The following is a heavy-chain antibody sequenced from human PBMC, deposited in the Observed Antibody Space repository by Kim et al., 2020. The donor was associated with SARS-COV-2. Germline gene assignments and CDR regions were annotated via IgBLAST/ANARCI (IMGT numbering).Heavy chain of an antibody. Sequence: SETLSLTCTVSGGSISNYYWSWIRQPPGKGLEWIGYIYYSGSTNYNPSLKSRVTISLDRSKNQFSLKLSSATAADTAVYFCARDYYDSSGFFGYYYGRDV. J-gene: IGHJ6*01. CDR1: GGSISNYY. CDR2: IYYSGST. D-gene: IGHD3-22*01. V-gene: IGHV4-59*13. CDR3: ARDYYDSSGFFGYYYGRDV.